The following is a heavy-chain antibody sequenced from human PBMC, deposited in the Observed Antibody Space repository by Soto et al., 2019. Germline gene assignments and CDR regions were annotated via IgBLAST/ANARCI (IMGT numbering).Heavy chain of an antibody. CDR3: ASGLGGGSGSDYYYYYYMDV. D-gene: IGHD3-10*01. V-gene: IGHV4-39*01. CDR1: GGSISSSSYY. J-gene: IGHJ6*03. Sequence: SETLSLTCTVSGGSISSSSYYWGWIRQPPGKGLEWIGSIYYSGSTYYNPSLKSRVTISVDTSKNQFSLKLSSVTAADTAVYYCASGLGGGSGSDYYYYYYMDVWGKGTTVTV. CDR2: IYYSGST.